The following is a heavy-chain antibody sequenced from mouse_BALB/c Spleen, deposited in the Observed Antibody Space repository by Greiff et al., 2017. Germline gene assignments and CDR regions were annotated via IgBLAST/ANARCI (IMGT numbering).Heavy chain of an antibody. CDR1: GFSLTSYG. Sequence: QVQLKQSGPGLVQPSQSLSITCTASGFSLTSYGVHWVRQSPGKGLEWLGVIWSGGSTDYNAAFISRLSISKDNSKSQVFFKMNSLQADDTAIYYCATIYSGFAYWGQGTLVTVSA. D-gene: IGHD2-1*01. CDR2: IWSGGST. CDR3: ATIYSGFAY. J-gene: IGHJ3*01. V-gene: IGHV2-4-1*01.